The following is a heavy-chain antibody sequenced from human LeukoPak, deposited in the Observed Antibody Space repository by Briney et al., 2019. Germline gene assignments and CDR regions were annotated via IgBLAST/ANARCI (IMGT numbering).Heavy chain of an antibody. V-gene: IGHV3-53*01. D-gene: IGHD3-16*01. CDR3: ARGGPRWGDLPPYDY. CDR1: GFTFSSYA. Sequence: GGSLRLSCAASGFTFSSYAMSWVRQAPGKGLEWVSVIYSGGSTYYADSVKGRFTISRDNSKNTLYLQMNSLRAEDTAVYYCARGGPRWGDLPPYDYWGQGPLVTVSS. J-gene: IGHJ4*02. CDR2: IYSGGST.